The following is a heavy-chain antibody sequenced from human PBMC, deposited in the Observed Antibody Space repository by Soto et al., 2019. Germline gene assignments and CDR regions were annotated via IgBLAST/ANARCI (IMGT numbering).Heavy chain of an antibody. Sequence: LRLSCAASGFRFNSSGMHWVRQAPGKGLEWVAVIIYDGSKREYADSVKGRFTVSRDNSKDTVYLQMNNLRPEDTGVYYCAKDLHEFASFFCYGMDVWGQGTPVTVS. J-gene: IGHJ6*02. CDR3: AKDLHEFASFFCYGMDV. CDR2: IIYDGSKR. V-gene: IGHV3-30*18. CDR1: GFRFNSSG. D-gene: IGHD3-10*01.